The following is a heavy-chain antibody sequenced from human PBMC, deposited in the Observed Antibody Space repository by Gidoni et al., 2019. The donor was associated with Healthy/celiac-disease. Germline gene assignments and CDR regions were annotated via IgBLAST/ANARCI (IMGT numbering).Heavy chain of an antibody. D-gene: IGHD6-19*01. J-gene: IGHJ4*02. CDR3: ARDPVAGTGY. CDR1: GFTFSSYS. CDR2: INSNTDYI. Sequence: EVQLVESGGGLVKPGGSLRLSCASSGFTFSSYSMNWVRQAPGKGLEWVSSINSNTDYIYYADSVKGRFTISRDNAKNSLYLQMNSLRDNDTAVYYCARDPVAGTGYWGQGTLVTVSS. V-gene: IGHV3-21*01.